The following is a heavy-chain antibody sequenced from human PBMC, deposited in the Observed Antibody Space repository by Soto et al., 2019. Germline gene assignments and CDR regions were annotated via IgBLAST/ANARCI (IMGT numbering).Heavy chain of an antibody. J-gene: IGHJ4*02. Sequence: EVQLVESGGGLVQPGGSLILSCAASGFTFSNYWMVWVRQAPRKGLVWVSRIIGDGLYTTYADSVKGRFTISRDNAKKTVYLQINSLRVEDTAAYYCARGIRGSGTANDHWAQGALVTVSS. D-gene: IGHD3-10*01. V-gene: IGHV3-74*03. CDR1: GFTFSNYW. CDR3: ARGIRGSGTANDH. CDR2: IIGDGLYT.